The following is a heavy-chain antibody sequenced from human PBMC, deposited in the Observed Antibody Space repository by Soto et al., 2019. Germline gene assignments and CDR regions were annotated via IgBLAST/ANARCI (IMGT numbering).Heavy chain of an antibody. J-gene: IGHJ6*02. CDR2: VNHSGEA. CDR3: APLSVSLSGPYGIHV. Sequence: PSETLSLTCGVYGGSFRNYYWIWVRQPPGKGLEWIGEVNHSGEATYNPSLQSRVTISLDTSNNHFSLKMTSVTASDTAVYYCAPLSVSLSGPYGIHVWGQGTTVTVSS. CDR1: GGSFRNYY. V-gene: IGHV4-34*01. D-gene: IGHD2-15*01.